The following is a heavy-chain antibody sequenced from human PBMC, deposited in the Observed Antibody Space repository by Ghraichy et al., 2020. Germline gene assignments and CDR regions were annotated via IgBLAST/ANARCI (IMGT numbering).Heavy chain of an antibody. Sequence: SETLSLTCSVSGDSISGNYWSWIRQPPGKGLEWIGYIYYSGHTDYNPSLKSRVTMSVDTSKNQFSLKLNSVTAADTAVYYCARQRRASTAANFLDYWGQGTLVPVSS. CDR3: ARQRRASTAANFLDY. CDR1: GDSISGNY. V-gene: IGHV4-59*08. CDR2: IYYSGHT. J-gene: IGHJ4*02. D-gene: IGHD6-13*01.